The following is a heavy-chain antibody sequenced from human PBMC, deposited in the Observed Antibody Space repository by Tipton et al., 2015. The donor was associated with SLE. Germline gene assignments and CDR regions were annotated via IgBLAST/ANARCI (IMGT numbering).Heavy chain of an antibody. D-gene: IGHD3-16*01. CDR1: GYTFTSYG. CDR2: ISAYNGNT. Sequence: QLVQSGAEVKKPGASVKVSCKASGYTFTSYGISWVRQAPGQGVEWMGWISAYNGNTNYAQKLQGRVTMTTDTSTSTAYMELRSLGSDATAVYYCARASLGGSLSLPDYMDVWGKGTTVTVSS. V-gene: IGHV1-18*01. CDR3: ARASLGGSLSLPDYMDV. J-gene: IGHJ6*03.